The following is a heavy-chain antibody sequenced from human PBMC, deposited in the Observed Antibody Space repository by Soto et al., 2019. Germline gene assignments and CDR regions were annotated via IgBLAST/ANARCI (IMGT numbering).Heavy chain of an antibody. D-gene: IGHD2-15*01. CDR1: GRSISSGCYY. CDR3: ARASGCSGDSCAFDP. V-gene: IGHV4-61*01. J-gene: IGHJ5*02. CDR2: IYYTGST. Sequence: SETLSLTCTVSGRSISSGCYYWSWIRQPPGKGLEWIGYIYYTGSTNYNPSLKSRVTISVDTSKNQFSLKLSSVTAADTAVYYCARASGCSGDSCAFDPWGQGTLVTVSS.